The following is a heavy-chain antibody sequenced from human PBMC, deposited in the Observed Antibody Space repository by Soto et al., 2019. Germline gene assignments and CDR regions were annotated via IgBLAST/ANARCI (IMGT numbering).Heavy chain of an antibody. CDR3: ARDVPSTYGDYGG. CDR2: IIPIFGTA. V-gene: IGHV1-69*13. Sequence: SVKVSCKASGGTFSSYAISWVRQAPGQGLEWMGGIIPIFGTANYAQKFQGRVTITADESTSTAYMELSSLRSEDTAVYYCARDVPSTYGDYGGWGQGTLVTVSS. CDR1: GGTFSSYA. J-gene: IGHJ4*02. D-gene: IGHD4-17*01.